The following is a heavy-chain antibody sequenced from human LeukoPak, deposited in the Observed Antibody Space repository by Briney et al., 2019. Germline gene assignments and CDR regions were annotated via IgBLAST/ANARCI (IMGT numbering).Heavy chain of an antibody. Sequence: SETLSLTCTVSGGSISSSSYYWGWIRQPPGKGLEWIGSIYYSGSTYYNPSLKSRVTISVDTSKNQFSLKLSSVTAADTAVYYCARHLRYFDWSQNMGGYYMDVWGKGTTVTVSS. D-gene: IGHD3-9*01. J-gene: IGHJ6*03. CDR1: GGSISSSSYY. V-gene: IGHV4-39*07. CDR2: IYYSGST. CDR3: ARHLRYFDWSQNMGGYYMDV.